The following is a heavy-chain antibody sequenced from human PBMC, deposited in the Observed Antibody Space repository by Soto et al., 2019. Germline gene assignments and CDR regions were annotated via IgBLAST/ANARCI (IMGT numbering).Heavy chain of an antibody. D-gene: IGHD1-1*01. CDR3: ARGQSLWKLFDY. CDR2: IYYSGST. Sequence: PSETLSLTCTVSGGSISSGGYYWSWIRQHPGKGLEWIGYIYYSGSTYYNPSLKSRVTISVDTSKNQFSLKLSSVTAADTAVYYCARGQSLWKLFDYWGQGTLVTVSS. J-gene: IGHJ4*02. V-gene: IGHV4-31*03. CDR1: GGSISSGGYY.